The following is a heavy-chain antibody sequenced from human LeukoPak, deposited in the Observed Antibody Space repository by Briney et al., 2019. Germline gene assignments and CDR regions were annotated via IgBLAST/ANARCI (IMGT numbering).Heavy chain of an antibody. CDR3: AKDGVGYSSFHGSPTVDY. CDR2: ISGSGGST. D-gene: IGHD6-13*01. J-gene: IGHJ4*02. Sequence: GGSLRLSCAASGFTFSSYAMSWVRQAPGKGLEWVSAISGSGGSTYYADSVKGRFTISRDNSKNTLYLQMNSLRAEDTAVYYCAKDGVGYSSFHGSPTVDYWGQGTLVTVSS. CDR1: GFTFSSYA. V-gene: IGHV3-23*01.